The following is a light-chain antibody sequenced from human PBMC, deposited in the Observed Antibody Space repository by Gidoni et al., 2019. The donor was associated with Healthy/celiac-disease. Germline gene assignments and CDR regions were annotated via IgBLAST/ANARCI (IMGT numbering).Light chain of an antibody. CDR1: QSISSY. J-gene: IGKJ4*01. CDR2: AAS. Sequence: DIQMTQSPSSLSASVGDRVTITCRASQSISSYLNWYQQKPGKAPKLLIYAASSLQSGVPSRFSCSGSGTYFTLTISSLQPEDFATYYCQQSYSTPPTFGGGTKVEIK. V-gene: IGKV1-39*01. CDR3: QQSYSTPPT.